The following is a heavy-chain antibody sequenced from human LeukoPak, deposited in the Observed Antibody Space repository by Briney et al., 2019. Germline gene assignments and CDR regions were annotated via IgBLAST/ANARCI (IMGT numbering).Heavy chain of an antibody. V-gene: IGHV1-2*02. Sequence: VASVKVSCKASGYTFSDYYLHWVRQAPGHGLEWMGWINPHSSGTHYAQKFQGRVTMTRDTSISTAYMELSSLRSDDTAVYFCAREIVATIGGAFDIWGQGTMVTVSS. CDR1: GYTFSDYY. D-gene: IGHD5-12*01. CDR3: AREIVATIGGAFDI. CDR2: INPHSSGT. J-gene: IGHJ3*02.